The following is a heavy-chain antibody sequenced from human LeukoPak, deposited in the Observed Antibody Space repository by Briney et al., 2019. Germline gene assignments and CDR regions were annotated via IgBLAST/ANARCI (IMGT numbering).Heavy chain of an antibody. CDR2: IKQDGSEN. J-gene: IGHJ2*01. D-gene: IGHD6-13*01. CDR1: GFTFSAYW. Sequence: GGSLRLSCAASGFTFSAYWMNWVRQTPGKGLEWVANIKQDGSENYYVDSVTGRFTISSDNAKNSLYLQMNSLRVEDTAMYYCVTDGAAAPLGRVWYFDLWGRGSLVTVSS. V-gene: IGHV3-7*03. CDR3: VTDGAAAPLGRVWYFDL.